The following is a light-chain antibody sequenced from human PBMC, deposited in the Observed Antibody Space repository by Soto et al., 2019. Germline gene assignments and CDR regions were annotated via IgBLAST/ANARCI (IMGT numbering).Light chain of an antibody. CDR3: QQYDDWPET. V-gene: IGKV3-15*01. CDR1: QSVSSN. CDR2: DAS. Sequence: EKVMTQSPATLSVSPGERATLSCRARQSVSSNLAWYQQKPGQAPRLLIYDASTRATGIPARFSGSGSGTEFTLTISSLQSEDLAVYYCQQYDDWPETFGQGTKVEIK. J-gene: IGKJ1*01.